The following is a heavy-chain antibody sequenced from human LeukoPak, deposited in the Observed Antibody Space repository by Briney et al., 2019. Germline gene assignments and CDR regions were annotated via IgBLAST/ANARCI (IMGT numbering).Heavy chain of an antibody. J-gene: IGHJ3*01. CDR2: INPNSGGT. CDR1: GYTFTHFY. CDR3: AITYANNAFDV. D-gene: IGHD3-16*01. Sequence: GASVKVSCKASGYTFTHFYIHWVRQAPGQGLEWMGRINPNSGGTDYAQNFRGRVTLTRDTSITTVYMEVTRLTSDDTAVYYCAITYANNAFDVWGQGTMVTVSS. V-gene: IGHV1-2*06.